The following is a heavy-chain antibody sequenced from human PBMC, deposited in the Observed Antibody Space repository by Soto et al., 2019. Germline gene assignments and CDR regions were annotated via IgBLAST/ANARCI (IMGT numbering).Heavy chain of an antibody. CDR3: AREAQIVGATNWFDP. Sequence: GGSLRLSCAASGFTFSSYSMNWVRQAPGKGLEWVSYISSSSSTIYYADSVKGRLTISRDNAKNSLYLQMNSLRAEDTAVYYCAREAQIVGATNWFDPWGQGTQVTVPQ. CDR1: GFTFSSYS. V-gene: IGHV3-48*01. CDR2: ISSSSSTI. J-gene: IGHJ5*02. D-gene: IGHD1-26*01.